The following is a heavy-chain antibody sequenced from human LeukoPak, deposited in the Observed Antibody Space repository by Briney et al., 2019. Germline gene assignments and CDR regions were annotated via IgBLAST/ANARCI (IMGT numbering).Heavy chain of an antibody. V-gene: IGHV3-7*01. CDR1: GFTFSSYW. CDR3: AKRGYSGSYYDFGF. CDR2: IKQDGSEK. D-gene: IGHD1-26*01. Sequence: GGSLRLSCAASGFTFSSYWMSWVRQAPGKGLEWVANIKQDGSEKYYVDSVKGRFTISRDNAKNSLYLQMNSLRAEDTAVYYCAKRGYSGSYYDFGFWGQGTLVTVSS. J-gene: IGHJ4*02.